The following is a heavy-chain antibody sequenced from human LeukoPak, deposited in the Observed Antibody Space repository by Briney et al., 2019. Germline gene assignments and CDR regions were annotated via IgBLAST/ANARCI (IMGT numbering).Heavy chain of an antibody. CDR2: IYYSGST. V-gene: IGHV4-31*03. CDR3: ARRRVVVASTDGASGAFDI. J-gene: IGHJ3*02. D-gene: IGHD2-15*01. Sequence: SETVSLTCTVSGGSISSGGYYWSWIRQHPGKGLEWIGYIYYSGSTYYNPSLGSRVTISVDTSKNQFSLKLSSVTAADTAVYFCARRRVVVASTDGASGAFDIWGQGTMVTVSS. CDR1: GGSISSGGYY.